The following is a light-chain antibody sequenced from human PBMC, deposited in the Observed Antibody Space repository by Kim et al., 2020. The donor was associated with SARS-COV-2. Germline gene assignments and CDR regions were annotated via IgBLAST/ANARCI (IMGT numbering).Light chain of an antibody. CDR2: WAS. Sequence: RAHINCKSSQSVLYSSNNKNYLAWYQQKPGQPPKLLIYWASTRESGVPDRFSGSGSGTDFTLTISSLQAEDVAVYYCQQYYSTPYSFGQGTKLEI. CDR1: QSVLYSSNNKNY. CDR3: QQYYSTPYS. J-gene: IGKJ2*03. V-gene: IGKV4-1*01.